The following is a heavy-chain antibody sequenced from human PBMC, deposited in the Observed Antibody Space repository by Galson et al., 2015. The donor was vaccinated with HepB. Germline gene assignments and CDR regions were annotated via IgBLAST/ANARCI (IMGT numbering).Heavy chain of an antibody. J-gene: IGHJ4*02. CDR3: ASTIWFGELPRGFDY. V-gene: IGHV5-51*03. CDR1: GYSFTSYW. Sequence: QSGAEVKKPGESLKISCKGSGYSFTSYWIGWVRQMPGKGLEWMGIIYPGDSDTRYSPSFQGQVTISADKSISTAYLQWSSLKASDTAMYYCASTIWFGELPRGFDYWGQGTLVTVSS. CDR2: IYPGDSDT. D-gene: IGHD3-10*01.